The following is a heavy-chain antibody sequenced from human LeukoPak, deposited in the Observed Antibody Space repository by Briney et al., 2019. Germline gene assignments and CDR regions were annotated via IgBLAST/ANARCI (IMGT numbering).Heavy chain of an antibody. CDR3: ARHRAASSYYDFWSGYYGGASYYYYMDV. CDR2: IYTSGST. CDR1: GGSISSYY. J-gene: IGHJ6*03. V-gene: IGHV4-4*07. Sequence: SETLSLTCTVSGGSISSYYWSWIRQPAGKGLEWIGRIYTSGSTNYNPSLKSRVTISVDTSKNQFSLKLSSVTAADTAVYYCARHRAASSYYDFWSGYYGGASYYYYMDVWGKGTTVTVSS. D-gene: IGHD3-3*01.